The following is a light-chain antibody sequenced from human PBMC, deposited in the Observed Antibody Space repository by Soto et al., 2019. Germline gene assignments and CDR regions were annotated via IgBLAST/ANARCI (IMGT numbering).Light chain of an antibody. Sequence: DIQMTQSPSSLSASVGDRVTITCWASQTTSSLLAWYQQKPGKAPKLLIYKASTLKRGVPSRLRGSGSGTELTITISSMKNDDFETYYCQHYNSYSEAFGHGTKVDIK. CDR3: QHYNSYSEA. CDR1: QTTSSL. CDR2: KAS. V-gene: IGKV1-5*03. J-gene: IGKJ1*01.